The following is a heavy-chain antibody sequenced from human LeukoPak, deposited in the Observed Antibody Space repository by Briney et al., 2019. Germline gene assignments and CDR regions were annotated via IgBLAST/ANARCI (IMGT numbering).Heavy chain of an antibody. CDR1: GYTFTGYY. CDR2: INPNSGGT. Sequence: ASVKVSCKASGYTFTGYYMHWVRQAPGQGLEWMGWINPNSGGTNYAQKFQGRVTMTRDTSISTAYMELSRLRSDDTAVYYCARIVCSSTSCYRSYFDYWGQGTLVTVSS. D-gene: IGHD2-2*02. CDR3: ARIVCSSTSCYRSYFDY. J-gene: IGHJ4*02. V-gene: IGHV1-2*02.